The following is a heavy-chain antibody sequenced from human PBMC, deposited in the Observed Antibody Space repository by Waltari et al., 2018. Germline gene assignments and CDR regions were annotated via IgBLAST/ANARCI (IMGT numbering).Heavy chain of an antibody. J-gene: IGHJ6*03. D-gene: IGHD2-15*01. CDR3: ARVSPPYCSGGSCYQYYYYYYYMDV. CDR1: GGSFSGYY. V-gene: IGHV4-34*01. CDR2: INHSGST. Sequence: QVQLQQWGAGLLKPSETLSLTCAVYGGSFSGYYWSWIRQPPGKGLEWIGEINHSGSTNYNPSLKSRVTISVDTAKNQFSLKLSSVTAADTAVYYCARVSPPYCSGGSCYQYYYYYYYMDVWGKGTTVTVSS.